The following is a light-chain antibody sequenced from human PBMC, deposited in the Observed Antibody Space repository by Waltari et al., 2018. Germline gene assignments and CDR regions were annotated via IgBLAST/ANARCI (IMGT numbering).Light chain of an antibody. CDR2: ASY. CDR1: ESISSR. V-gene: IGKV1-5*03. CDR3: QHYNSYPWT. Sequence: DIQMTQSPSTLSASVGDRVSITCRASESISSRFLAWYQQKPGTAPKLLIYASYSLESGVPSRFSGSGSGTEFSLTISSLQPDDFATYYCQHYNSYPWTFGRGTKVEIK. J-gene: IGKJ1*01.